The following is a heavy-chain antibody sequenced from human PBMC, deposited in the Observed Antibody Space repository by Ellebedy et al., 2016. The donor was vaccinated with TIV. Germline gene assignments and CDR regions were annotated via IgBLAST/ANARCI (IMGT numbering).Heavy chain of an antibody. Sequence: GGSLRLSXAASGFTFSSYGMHWVRQAPGKGLEWVAVISYDGSNKYYADSVKGRFTISRDNAKNTLYLQMNSLRAEDTAVYYCARDGMYYDSLQISSNWGQGTLVTVSS. CDR1: GFTFSSYG. CDR3: ARDGMYYDSLQISSN. D-gene: IGHD3-22*01. CDR2: ISYDGSNK. V-gene: IGHV3-30*03. J-gene: IGHJ4*02.